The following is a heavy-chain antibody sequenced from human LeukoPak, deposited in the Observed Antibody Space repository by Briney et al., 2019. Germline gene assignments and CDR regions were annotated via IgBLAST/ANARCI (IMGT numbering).Heavy chain of an antibody. Sequence: PGGSLRLSCAASGFTFSSYAMSWVRQAPGKGLEWVSTITASGGGTYYADSVKGRFTISRDTSKNTLYLQMNSLRAEDTAVYYCAPRGGSSFDYWGQGTLVTVSS. CDR2: ITASGGGT. V-gene: IGHV3-23*01. CDR1: GFTFSSYA. J-gene: IGHJ4*02. D-gene: IGHD6-13*01. CDR3: APRGGSSFDY.